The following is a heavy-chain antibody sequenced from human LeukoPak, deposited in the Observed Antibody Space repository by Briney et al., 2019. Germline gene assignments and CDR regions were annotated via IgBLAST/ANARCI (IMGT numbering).Heavy chain of an antibody. CDR3: AREPPEDMVRGVIISWYGMDV. D-gene: IGHD3-10*01. CDR1: GFTFSSYW. CDR2: TNSDGSST. V-gene: IGHV3-74*01. J-gene: IGHJ6*02. Sequence: GGSLRLSCAASGFTFSSYWMHWVRQAPGKGLVWVSRTNSDGSSTSYADSVKGRFTISRDNAKNTLYLQMNSLRAEDTAVYYCAREPPEDMVRGVIISWYGMDVWGQGTTVTVSS.